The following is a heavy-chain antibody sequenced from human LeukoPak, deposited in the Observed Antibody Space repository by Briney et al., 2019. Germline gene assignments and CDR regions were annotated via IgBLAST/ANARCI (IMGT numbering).Heavy chain of an antibody. D-gene: IGHD5-24*01. CDR1: GFTFSNYA. V-gene: IGHV3-23*01. J-gene: IGHJ4*02. Sequence: GGSLRLSCAASGFTFSNYAMSWVRQAPGKGLEWVSSISGTGGSTYYADSVKGRFTISRDNSNNTLFLQMNSLRAEDTAAYYCAKEQSSTGYFDYWGQGALVTVSS. CDR3: AKEQSSTGYFDY. CDR2: ISGTGGST.